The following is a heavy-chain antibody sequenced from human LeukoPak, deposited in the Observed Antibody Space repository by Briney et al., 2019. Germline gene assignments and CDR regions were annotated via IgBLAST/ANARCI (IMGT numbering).Heavy chain of an antibody. CDR3: AGRKMVRGVMPGMDV. V-gene: IGHV1-18*01. CDR2: ISAYNGNT. D-gene: IGHD3-10*01. J-gene: IGHJ6*02. Sequence: ASVKVSCKASGYTFTSYGISWVRQAPGQGLEWMGWISAYNGNTNYAQKLQGRVTMTTDTSTSTAYMELRSLRSDDTAVYYCAGRKMVRGVMPGMDVWGQGTTVTVSS. CDR1: GYTFTSYG.